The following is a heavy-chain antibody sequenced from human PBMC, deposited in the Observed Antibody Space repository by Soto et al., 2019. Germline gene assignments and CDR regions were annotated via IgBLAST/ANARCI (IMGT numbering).Heavy chain of an antibody. D-gene: IGHD5-18*01. J-gene: IGHJ4*02. CDR3: ARFPRGYSYGHFDY. CDR2: VYYSGST. CDR1: GGSISSGAYY. Sequence: PSETLSLTCTVSGGSISSGAYYWAWIRQPPGKGLEWIGHVYYSGSTNYNPSLKSRVTISVDTSKNQFSLKLSSVTAADTAVYYCARFPRGYSYGHFDYWGQGTLVTVSS. V-gene: IGHV4-61*08.